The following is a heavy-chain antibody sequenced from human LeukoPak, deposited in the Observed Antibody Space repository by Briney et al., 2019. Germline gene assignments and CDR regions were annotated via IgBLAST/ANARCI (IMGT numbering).Heavy chain of an antibody. J-gene: IGHJ6*03. CDR1: GYTFTGYY. CDR3: ARDSPQGARGFYYMDV. Sequence: ASVKVSCKASGYTFTGYYMHWVRQAPGQGLEWMGWINPNSGGTNYAQKFQGRVTITRNTSISTAYMELSSLRSEDTAVYYCARDSPQGARGFYYMDVWGKGTTVTVSS. V-gene: IGHV1-2*02. D-gene: IGHD3-10*01. CDR2: INPNSGGT.